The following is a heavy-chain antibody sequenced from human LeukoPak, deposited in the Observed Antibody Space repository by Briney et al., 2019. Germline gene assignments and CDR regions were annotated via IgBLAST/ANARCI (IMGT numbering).Heavy chain of an antibody. Sequence: GGSLRLSCEASGFTFDNYAMHWVRQAPEKGLEWVSFIRTNGGTTYYADSVKGRFTISRDNSKNTLHLVMNRLRVEDSAIYYCVRDNEAREYGDYSWSYYHGLDVWGQGTTVTVSS. D-gene: IGHD4-17*01. J-gene: IGHJ6*02. V-gene: IGHV3-23*01. CDR3: VRDNEAREYGDYSWSYYHGLDV. CDR1: GFTFDNYA. CDR2: IRTNGGTT.